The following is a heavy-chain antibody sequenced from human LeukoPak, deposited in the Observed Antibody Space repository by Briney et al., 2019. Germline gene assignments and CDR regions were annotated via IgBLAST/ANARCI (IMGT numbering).Heavy chain of an antibody. J-gene: IGHJ4*02. CDR1: GFTFSSYA. Sequence: GGSLKLSCAASGFTFSSYAMHWVRQAPGKGLEWVAVISYDGSNKYYADSVKGRFTISRDNSKNTLYLQMNSLRAEDTAVYYCARDEWELLPFDYWGQGTLVTVSS. CDR2: ISYDGSNK. CDR3: ARDEWELLPFDY. V-gene: IGHV3-30*04. D-gene: IGHD1-26*01.